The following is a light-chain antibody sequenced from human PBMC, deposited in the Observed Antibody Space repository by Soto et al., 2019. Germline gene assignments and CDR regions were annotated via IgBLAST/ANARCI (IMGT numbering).Light chain of an antibody. V-gene: IGLV2-8*01. CDR1: SSDVGGYNY. CDR2: EVN. CDR3: TSYAGGNNV. Sequence: QSALTQPASASGSPGQSVTISCTGTSSDVGGYNYVSWYQQHPGKVPKLMVYEVNKRPSGVHDRFSGSKSGNTASLTVSGLQAEDEADYYCTSYAGGNNVVGTGTKLTVL. J-gene: IGLJ1*01.